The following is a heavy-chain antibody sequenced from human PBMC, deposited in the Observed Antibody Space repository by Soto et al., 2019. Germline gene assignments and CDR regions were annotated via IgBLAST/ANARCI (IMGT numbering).Heavy chain of an antibody. CDR2: INTVNGNT. V-gene: IGHV1-3*04. Sequence: QVQLVQSGAEVKKPGASLKVSCKASRYSFPTYAIHWVRQAPGQRLQWMGWINTVNGNTHYSQKFQGRVTITRDSSASTVYMELSSLKSEDTAFYYCASGRGSMFDSWGQGTLVTVSS. CDR1: RYSFPTYA. J-gene: IGHJ5*01. D-gene: IGHD3-16*01. CDR3: ASGRGSMFDS.